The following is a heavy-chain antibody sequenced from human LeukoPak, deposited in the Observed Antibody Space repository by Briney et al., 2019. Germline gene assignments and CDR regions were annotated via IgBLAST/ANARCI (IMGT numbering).Heavy chain of an antibody. CDR3: ARASYCSDGSCYSDY. CDR2: MSAYNGNT. CDR1: GYTFTSYS. V-gene: IGHV1-18*01. D-gene: IGHD2-15*01. Sequence: ASVKVSCKASGYTFTSYSISWVRQAPGQGPEWMGWMSAYNGNTIYAQKVKGRVTMTTDTSTSTAYMELRSLKSDATAVYYCARASYCSDGSCYSDYWGQGTLVTVSS. J-gene: IGHJ4*02.